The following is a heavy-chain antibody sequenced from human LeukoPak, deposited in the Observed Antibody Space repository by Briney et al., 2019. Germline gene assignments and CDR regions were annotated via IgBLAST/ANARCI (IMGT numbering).Heavy chain of an antibody. CDR1: GYTFASYG. V-gene: IGHV1-18*01. CDR2: ISAYNGNT. D-gene: IGHD3-22*01. Sequence: ASVKVSCKASGYTFASYGICWVRQAPGQGLEWMGWISAYNGNTNYAQKLQGRVTMTTDTSTSTAYMELRSLRSDDTAVYYCAKIAGLGWNYYDSSGYYYVDYWGQGTLVTVSS. J-gene: IGHJ4*02. CDR3: AKIAGLGWNYYDSSGYYYVDY.